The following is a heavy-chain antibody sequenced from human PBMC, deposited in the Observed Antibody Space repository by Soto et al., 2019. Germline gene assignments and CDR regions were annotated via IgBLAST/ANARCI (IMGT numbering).Heavy chain of an antibody. CDR1: GGSFSGYY. J-gene: IGHJ4*02. CDR2: INHSGST. Sequence: QVQLQQWGAVLLKPSETLSLTCAVYGGSFSGYYWSWIRQPPGKGLEWIGEINHSGSTNYNPSLKSRVTISVDTSKNQFSLKLSSVTAADTAVYYCARGGNSGYVWWGQGTLVIVSS. D-gene: IGHD5-12*01. CDR3: ARGGNSGYVW. V-gene: IGHV4-34*01.